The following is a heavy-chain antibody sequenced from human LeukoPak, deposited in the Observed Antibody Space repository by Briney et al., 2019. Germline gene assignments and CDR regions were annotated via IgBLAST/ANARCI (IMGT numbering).Heavy chain of an antibody. Sequence: SETLSLTCTVSGGSIISNNWWSWVRQPPGKGLEWIGEVHHSGSTNYTPSLKSRVTISVDKSKNQFSLRLTPVTAADTAVYYCARDRYIINWFFDHWGQGAPVTVSA. CDR2: VHHSGST. D-gene: IGHD1-1*01. J-gene: IGHJ4*02. CDR1: GGSIISNNW. V-gene: IGHV4-4*02. CDR3: ARDRYIINWFFDH.